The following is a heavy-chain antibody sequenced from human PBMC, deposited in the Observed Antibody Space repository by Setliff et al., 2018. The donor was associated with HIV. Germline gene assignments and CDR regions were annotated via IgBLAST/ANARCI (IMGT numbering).Heavy chain of an antibody. J-gene: IGHJ4*02. D-gene: IGHD6-19*01. CDR1: GGSLSDHY. V-gene: IGHV4-34*01. Sequence: SETLSLTCAVYGGSLSDHYWSWIRQPPGKGLEWIGEINHSGSTNYNPSLRSRVSISVDTSKNQFSLRLSSVTAADTAVYYCARDPSSSGWSDGLYYFDSWGRGTLVTVSS. CDR2: INHSGST. CDR3: ARDPSSSGWSDGLYYFDS.